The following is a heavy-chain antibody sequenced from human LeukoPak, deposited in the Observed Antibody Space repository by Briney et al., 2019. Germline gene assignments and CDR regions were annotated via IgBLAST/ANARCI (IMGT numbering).Heavy chain of an antibody. V-gene: IGHV4-39*01. CDR1: GGSISSSSYY. Sequence: SETLSLTCTVSGGSISSSSYYWGWIRQPPGKGLKWIGSIYYSGSTYYNPSLKSRVTISVDTSKNQFSLKLSSVTAADTAVYYCARLGREDIVVVPAAQSFYYYYGMDVWGQGTTVTVSS. D-gene: IGHD2-2*01. J-gene: IGHJ6*02. CDR3: ARLGREDIVVVPAAQSFYYYYGMDV. CDR2: IYYSGST.